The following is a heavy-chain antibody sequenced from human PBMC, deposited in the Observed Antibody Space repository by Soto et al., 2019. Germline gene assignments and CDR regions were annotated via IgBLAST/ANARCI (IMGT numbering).Heavy chain of an antibody. V-gene: IGHV4-39*01. D-gene: IGHD3-3*01. J-gene: IGHJ3*01. Sequence: SETLSLTCTVSGGSISSSSYYWGWIRQPPGKGLEWIGSIYYSGSTYYNPSLKSRVTISVDTSKNQFPLKRSYVTAADTALYYSSSPFSIFLVVITTHIAFDVWAQGPTVTVSS. CDR2: IYYSGST. CDR1: GGSISSSSYY. CDR3: SSPFSIFLVVITTHIAFDV.